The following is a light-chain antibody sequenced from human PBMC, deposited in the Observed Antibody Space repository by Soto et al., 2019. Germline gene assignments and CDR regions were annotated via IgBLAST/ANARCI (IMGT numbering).Light chain of an antibody. J-gene: IGKJ2*03. Sequence: DIQMTQSPSTLSASVADRVTITCRASQSISGWLAWYQQKPGKAPKVLIYKASTLHSGVPSRFSGTGSGTEFTLTISSLQPDDFATYDCQQYHSYPYSFGQGTKLEIK. CDR3: QQYHSYPYS. V-gene: IGKV1-5*03. CDR2: KAS. CDR1: QSISGW.